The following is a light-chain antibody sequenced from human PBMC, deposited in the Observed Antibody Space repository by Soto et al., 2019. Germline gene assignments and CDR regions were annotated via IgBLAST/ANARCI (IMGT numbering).Light chain of an antibody. Sequence: EIVLTQSPGTLSLSPGERATLSCRASQTVLNNYLTWYQQKPGQAPRLLIYTASRRATGIPDRFSGSGSGTDFTLTISRLEPEDSAVYYCQQYSRAPITFGQGTRLEIK. V-gene: IGKV3-20*01. J-gene: IGKJ5*01. CDR3: QQYSRAPIT. CDR1: QTVLNNY. CDR2: TAS.